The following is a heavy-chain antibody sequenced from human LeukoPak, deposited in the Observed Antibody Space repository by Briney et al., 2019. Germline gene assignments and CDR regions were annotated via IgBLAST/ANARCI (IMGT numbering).Heavy chain of an antibody. D-gene: IGHD3-3*01. CDR1: GFTFSDYY. CDR3: ARDRGRGFWSGYPYYFDY. CDR2: ISSSGSTI. V-gene: IGHV3-11*04. J-gene: IGHJ4*02. Sequence: GGSLRLSCAASGFTFSDYYMSWIRQAPGKGLEWVSYISSSGSTIYYADSVKGRFTISRDNAKNSLYLQMNSLRAEDTAVYYCARDRGRGFWSGYPYYFDYWGQGTLVTVSS.